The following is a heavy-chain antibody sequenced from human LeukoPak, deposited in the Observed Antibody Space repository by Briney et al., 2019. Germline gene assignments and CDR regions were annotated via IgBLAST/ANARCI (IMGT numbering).Heavy chain of an antibody. V-gene: IGHV1-18*01. CDR3: ARFISGYYYYFDY. D-gene: IGHD5-12*01. J-gene: IGHJ4*02. Sequence: ASVKVSCKASGYTFTGYGITWVRQAPGQGLEWMGWINAYNGNTDYTQKLQGRVTMTTDTSTSTAYMELRSLRADDTAVYYCARFISGYYYYFDYWGQGTLVTVSS. CDR1: GYTFTGYG. CDR2: INAYNGNT.